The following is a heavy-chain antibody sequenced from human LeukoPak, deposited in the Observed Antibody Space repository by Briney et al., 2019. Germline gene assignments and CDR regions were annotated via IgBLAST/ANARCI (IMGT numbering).Heavy chain of an antibody. Sequence: GASVKVSCKASGYTFTSYAMHWVRQAPGQRLEWMGWINAGNGNTKYSQEFQGRVTITRDTSASTAYMELSSLRSEDTAVYYCASGAVPAAAYYYYGMDVWGQGTTVTVSS. CDR2: INAGNGNT. D-gene: IGHD2-2*01. J-gene: IGHJ6*02. CDR1: GYTFTSYA. CDR3: ASGAVPAAAYYYYGMDV. V-gene: IGHV1-3*01.